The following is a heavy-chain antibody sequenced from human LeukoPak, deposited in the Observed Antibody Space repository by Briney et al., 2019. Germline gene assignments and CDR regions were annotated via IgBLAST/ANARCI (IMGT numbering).Heavy chain of an antibody. J-gene: IGHJ4*02. V-gene: IGHV3-30*02. D-gene: IGHD1-26*01. CDR1: GFTFSSYG. Sequence: GGSLRLSCAASGFTFSSYGMHWVRQAPGKGLEWVAFIRYDGSNKYYADSVKGRFTISRDNSKNTLYLHMNSLRAEDTAVYYCGRPIVGASAPIDYWGQGTLVTVSS. CDR3: GRPIVGASAPIDY. CDR2: IRYDGSNK.